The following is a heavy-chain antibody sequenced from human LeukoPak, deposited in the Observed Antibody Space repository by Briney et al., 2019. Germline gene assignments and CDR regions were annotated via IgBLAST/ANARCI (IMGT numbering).Heavy chain of an antibody. V-gene: IGHV3-33*01. J-gene: IGHJ6*02. D-gene: IGHD6-13*01. CDR3: ARDVGSSWGYYYYGMDV. CDR1: GFTFSSYG. Sequence: GRSLRLSCAASGFTFSSYGMHWVRQAPGKGLEWVAVLWYDGSNKYYADSVKGRFTISRDNSKNTLYLQMNSLRAEDTAVYYCARDVGSSWGYYYYGMDVWGQGTTVTVSS. CDR2: LWYDGSNK.